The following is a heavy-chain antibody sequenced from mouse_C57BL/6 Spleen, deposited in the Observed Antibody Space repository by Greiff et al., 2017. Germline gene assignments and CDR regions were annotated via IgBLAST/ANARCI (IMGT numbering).Heavy chain of an antibody. CDR2: IYPGDGDT. V-gene: IGHV1-80*01. D-gene: IGHD1-1*01. CDR1: GYAFSSYW. Sequence: VKLMESGAELVKPGASVKISCKASGYAFSSYWMNWVKQRPGKGLEWIGQIYPGDGDTNYNGKFKGKATLTADKSSSTAYMQLSSLTSEDSAVYFCARAGYYGSSYVNDAMDYWGQGTSVTVSS. J-gene: IGHJ4*01. CDR3: ARAGYYGSSYVNDAMDY.